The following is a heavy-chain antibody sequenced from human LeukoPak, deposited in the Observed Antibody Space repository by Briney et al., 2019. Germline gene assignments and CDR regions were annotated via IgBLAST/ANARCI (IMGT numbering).Heavy chain of an antibody. CDR1: GFTFSSYA. V-gene: IGHV3-23*01. CDR3: AKDYHYYTSGSPYDAFDI. D-gene: IGHD3-10*01. CDR2: ISGSGGGT. Sequence: GGSLRLSCAASGFTFSSYAMSWVRQAPGKGLEWVSGISGSGGGTYYADSVKGRFTISRDNSKDTLYLQMNGLRAEDTAVYCCAKDYHYYTSGSPYDAFDIWGQGTMVTVSS. J-gene: IGHJ3*02.